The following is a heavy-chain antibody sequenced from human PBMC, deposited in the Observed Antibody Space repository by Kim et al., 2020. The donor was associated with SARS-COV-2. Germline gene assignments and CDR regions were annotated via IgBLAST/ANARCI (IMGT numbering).Heavy chain of an antibody. Sequence: SETLSLTCTVSGGSISGYYWSWIRQPPGKGLEWIGFVSYTGSTTYNPSLRSRLTISLDTSKNQFSVTLSSVTAADTAMYYCARTGSIYGADAFDIWGQGTMVTVSS. CDR1: GGSISGYY. V-gene: IGHV4-59*01. D-gene: IGHD4-17*01. J-gene: IGHJ3*02. CDR2: VSYTGST. CDR3: ARTGSIYGADAFDI.